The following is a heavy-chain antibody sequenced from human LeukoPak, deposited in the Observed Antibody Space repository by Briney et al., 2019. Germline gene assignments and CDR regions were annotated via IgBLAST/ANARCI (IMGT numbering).Heavy chain of an antibody. CDR3: ARGQHCSSTSCYEGGLDYYYYYGMDV. V-gene: IGHV1-69*01. CDR1: GGTFSSYA. Sequence: SVKVSCKASGGTFSSYAISWVRQAPGQGLELMGGIIPIFGTANYAQKFQGRVTITADESTSTAYMELSSLRSEDTAVYYCARGQHCSSTSCYEGGLDYYYYYGMDVWGKGTTVTVSS. J-gene: IGHJ6*04. D-gene: IGHD2-2*01. CDR2: IIPIFGTA.